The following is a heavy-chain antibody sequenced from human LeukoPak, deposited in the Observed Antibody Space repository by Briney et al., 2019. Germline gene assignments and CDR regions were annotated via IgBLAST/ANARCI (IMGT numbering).Heavy chain of an antibody. V-gene: IGHV3-48*01. CDR2: ISSSGNTI. J-gene: IGHJ4*02. CDR1: GFTFSDYS. CDR3: ARDRAAGAYPWYFDY. Sequence: PGGSLRLSCAASGFTFSDYSMNWVRQAPGKGLEWVSYISSSGNTIYYADSVKGRFTISRDNAKNSLYLQMNSLRAEDTAVYYCARDRAAGAYPWYFDYWGQGTLVTVSS. D-gene: IGHD3-16*01.